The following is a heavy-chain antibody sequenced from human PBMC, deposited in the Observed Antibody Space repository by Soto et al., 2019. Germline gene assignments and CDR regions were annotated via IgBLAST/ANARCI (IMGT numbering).Heavy chain of an antibody. J-gene: IGHJ4*02. CDR3: ARANSGWYGPFDY. Sequence: GGSLRLSCAASGFTFSSYWMSWVRQAPGKGLEWVANIKEDGSEKYYVDSVKGRFTISRDNAKNSLYLQMNSLRAEDTAVYYCARANSGWYGPFDYWGQGTLVTVSS. CDR2: IKEDGSEK. V-gene: IGHV3-7*02. CDR1: GFTFSSYW. D-gene: IGHD6-19*01.